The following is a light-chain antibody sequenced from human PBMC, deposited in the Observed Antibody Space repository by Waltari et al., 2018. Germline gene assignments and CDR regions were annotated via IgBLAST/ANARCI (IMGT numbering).Light chain of an antibody. CDR1: SSNIGNNY. J-gene: IGLJ7*01. CDR3: GTWDSSLGCAV. CDR2: EKR. Sequence: QSVLTQPPSVSAAPGQRVTISCSGGSSNIGNNYVSWYRQFPGTAPKLLIYEKREPPTGMQGRFSGSKTGTSATLDITGLQAGDEADYYCGTWDSSLGCAVFGGGTRLTVL. V-gene: IGLV1-51*02.